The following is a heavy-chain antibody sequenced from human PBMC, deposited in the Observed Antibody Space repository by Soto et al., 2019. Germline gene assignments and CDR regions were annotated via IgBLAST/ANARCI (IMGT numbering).Heavy chain of an antibody. V-gene: IGHV3-30*18. CDR3: AKGPDNWDDSNWYDP. J-gene: IGHJ5*02. CDR1: GFTFTTFG. CDR2: ITYDGSKK. D-gene: IGHD3-16*01. Sequence: QVQLVESGGGVVQPGRSLRLSCAASGFTFTTFGIHWVRQAPGKGLECVAVITYDGSKKYSDSVKGRFTISRDPSEHVFYLQMNSLRTDDTAVYYCAKGPDNWDDSNWYDPWGQGTLVTVSS.